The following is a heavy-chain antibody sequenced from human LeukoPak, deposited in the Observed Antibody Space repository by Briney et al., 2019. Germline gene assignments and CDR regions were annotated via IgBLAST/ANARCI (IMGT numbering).Heavy chain of an antibody. CDR3: ARGGGHSSSWFYDSSGYADY. J-gene: IGHJ4*02. V-gene: IGHV4-39*01. Sequence: SETLSLTCTVSGGSISSSSYYWGWIRQPPGKGLEWIGSIYYSGSTYYNPSLKSRVTISVDTSKSQFSLKLSSVTAADTAVYYCARGGGHSSSWFYDSSGYADYWGQGTLVTVSS. CDR2: IYYSGST. D-gene: IGHD3-22*01. CDR1: GGSISSSSYY.